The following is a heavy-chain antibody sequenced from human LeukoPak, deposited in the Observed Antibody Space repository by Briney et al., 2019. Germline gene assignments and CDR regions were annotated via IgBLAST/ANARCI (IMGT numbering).Heavy chain of an antibody. J-gene: IGHJ3*02. CDR2: IYPDDSET. CDR3: ARQAYGSHFDAFDI. V-gene: IGHV5-51*01. CDR1: GYRFTTDY. D-gene: IGHD3-22*01. Sequence: GESLKLSCKASGYRFTTDYIGWVRQMPGKGLEWMGIIYPDDSETNYSPSFQGQVSMSVDKSITTAYLQWSSLKASDTAIYYCARQAYGSHFDAFDIWGQGTMVTVSS.